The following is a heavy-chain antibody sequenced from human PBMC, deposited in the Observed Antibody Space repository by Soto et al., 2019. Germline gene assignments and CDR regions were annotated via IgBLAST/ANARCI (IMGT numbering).Heavy chain of an antibody. J-gene: IGHJ3*02. CDR2: ISAYNGNT. V-gene: IGHV1-18*01. Sequence: ASVKVSCKASGYTFTSYGISWVRQAPGQGLEWMGWISAYNGNTNYAQKFQGWVTMTTDTSISTAYMELSRLRSDDTAVYYCARDETTGTRAFDIWGQGTMVTVS. CDR1: GYTFTSYG. CDR3: ARDETTGTRAFDI. D-gene: IGHD1-1*01.